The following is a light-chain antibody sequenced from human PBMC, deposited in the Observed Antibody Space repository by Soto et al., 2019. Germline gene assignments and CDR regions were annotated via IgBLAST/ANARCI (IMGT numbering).Light chain of an antibody. CDR2: GAL. CDR3: QQYDSTPRT. CDR1: QNVGSY. V-gene: IGKV1-39*01. Sequence: IQMTQSPSALSASVGDRVTITCRASQNVGSYLNWYQQKSGKAPTLLIYGALSLHRGVPSRFDGGGSGTDFTLAINGLQPEDFATYFCQQYDSTPRTFGRGTKVEI. J-gene: IGKJ4*01.